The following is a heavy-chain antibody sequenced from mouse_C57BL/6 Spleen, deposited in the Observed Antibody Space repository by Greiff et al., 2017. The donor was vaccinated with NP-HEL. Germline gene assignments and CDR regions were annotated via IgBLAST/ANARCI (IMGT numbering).Heavy chain of an antibody. J-gene: IGHJ3*01. V-gene: IGHV14-3*01. CDR3: ASTLYYGSSSFAY. Sequence: EVQLQQSVAELVRPGASVKLSCTASGFNIKNTYMHWVKQRPEQGLEWIGRIDPANGNTKYAPKFQGKATITADTSSNTAYLQLSSLTSEDTAIYYCASTLYYGSSSFAYWGQGTLVTVSA. CDR1: GFNIKNTY. D-gene: IGHD1-1*01. CDR2: IDPANGNT.